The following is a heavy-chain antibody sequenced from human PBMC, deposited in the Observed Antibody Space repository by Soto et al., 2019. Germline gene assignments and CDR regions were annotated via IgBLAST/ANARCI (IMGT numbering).Heavy chain of an antibody. CDR1: GGSFKSGSYS. CDR2: VYHTGRT. J-gene: IGHJ4*02. V-gene: IGHV4-61*01. Sequence: SETLSLTCTVSGGSFKSGSYSWSWIRQPPGKGLEWIGYVYHTGRTSYNPSLKSRVSISMDTSKKQISLNLDSVTAADTAVYFCARDFAYFDSWGQGTLVTVSS. D-gene: IGHD3-3*01. CDR3: ARDFAYFDS.